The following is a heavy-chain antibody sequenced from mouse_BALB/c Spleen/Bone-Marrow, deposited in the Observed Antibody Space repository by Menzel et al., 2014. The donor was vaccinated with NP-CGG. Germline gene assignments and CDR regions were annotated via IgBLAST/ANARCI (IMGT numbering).Heavy chain of an antibody. CDR3: ARELGRGYYFDY. D-gene: IGHD4-1*01. J-gene: IGHJ2*01. CDR2: IHPNSGNT. CDR1: GYTFTSSW. Sequence: QVQLQQSGSVLVRPGASVKLSCKASGYTFTSSWMHWAKQRPGQGLEWIGEIHPNSGNTNYNEKFMGKATLTVDTSSSTAYVDLSSLTSEDSAVYYCARELGRGYYFDYWGQGTTLTVSS. V-gene: IGHV1S130*01.